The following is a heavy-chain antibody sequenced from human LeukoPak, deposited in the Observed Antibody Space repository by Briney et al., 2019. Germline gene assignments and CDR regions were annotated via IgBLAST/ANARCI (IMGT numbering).Heavy chain of an antibody. D-gene: IGHD6-13*01. CDR2: INHSGST. J-gene: IGHJ4*02. Sequence: SETLSLTCSVSGDSLSSYYWSWIRQPPGKGLEWIGEINHSGSTNYNPSLKSRVTISVDTSKNQFSLKLSSVTAADTAVYYCARQSGSWYSDYWGQGTLVTVSS. V-gene: IGHV4-34*01. CDR1: GDSLSSYY. CDR3: ARQSGSWYSDY.